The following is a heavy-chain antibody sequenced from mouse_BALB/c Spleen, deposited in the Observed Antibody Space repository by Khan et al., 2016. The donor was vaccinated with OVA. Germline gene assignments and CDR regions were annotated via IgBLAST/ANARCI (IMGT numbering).Heavy chain of an antibody. Sequence: EVQRVESGGGLVQPGDSLRLSCATSGFTFSDYYMSWVRQPPGKALEWLGFIRTKANGYTSEYSASVKGPFTISRANSQRILYLQMSTLRSEDSATYYCVRDRGKGGWYAAYWGQGTLVTVSA. CDR2: IRTKANGYTS. J-gene: IGHJ3*01. CDR1: GFTFSDYY. D-gene: IGHD2-14*01. CDR3: VRDRGKGGWYAAY. V-gene: IGHV7-3*02.